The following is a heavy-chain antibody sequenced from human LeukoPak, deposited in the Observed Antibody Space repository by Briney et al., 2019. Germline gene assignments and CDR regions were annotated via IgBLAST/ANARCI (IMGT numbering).Heavy chain of an antibody. J-gene: IGHJ4*02. CDR1: GFTFSSYS. CDR2: ISTGTSII. D-gene: IGHD4-23*01. CDR3: ADEDYGGNSGY. V-gene: IGHV3-21*01. Sequence: PGGSLRLSCAASGFTFSSYSMNWVRQAPGKGLEWVSSISTGTSIIYYADSVKGRFTISRDNAKNSLYLQMNSLRAEDTAVYYCADEDYGGNSGYWGQGTLVTVSS.